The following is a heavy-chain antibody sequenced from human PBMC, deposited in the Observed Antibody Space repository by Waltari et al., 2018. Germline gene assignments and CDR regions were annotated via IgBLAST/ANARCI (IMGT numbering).Heavy chain of an antibody. J-gene: IGHJ2*01. CDR3: AKTQEVDVLRFLWGAGGYFDL. D-gene: IGHD3-3*01. CDR1: GFTFSSYA. V-gene: IGHV3-23*01. CDR2: SSGSCGST. Sequence: EVQLLESGGGLVQPGGSLRLSCAASGFTFSSYAMSWVRQAPGKGLEWVSASSGSCGSTYYADSVKGRFTISRDNSKNTLYLQMNSLRAEDTAVYYCAKTQEVDVLRFLWGAGGYFDLWGRGTLVTVSS.